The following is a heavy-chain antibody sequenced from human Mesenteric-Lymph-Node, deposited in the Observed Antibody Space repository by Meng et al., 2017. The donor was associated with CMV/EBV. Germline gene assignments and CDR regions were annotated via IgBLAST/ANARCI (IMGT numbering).Heavy chain of an antibody. Sequence: SETLSLTCTVSGGSISSSSYYWGWIRQPPGKGLEWIGSIYYSGSTYYNPSLKSRVTISVDTSKNQFSLKLSSVTAADTAVYFCARNGDSSSYNWFDPWGQGTMVTVSS. D-gene: IGHD6-13*01. CDR2: IYYSGST. V-gene: IGHV4-39*07. CDR3: ARNGDSSSYNWFDP. CDR1: GGSISSSSYY. J-gene: IGHJ5*02.